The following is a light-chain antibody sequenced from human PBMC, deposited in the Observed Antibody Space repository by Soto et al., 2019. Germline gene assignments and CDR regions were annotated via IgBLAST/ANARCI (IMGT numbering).Light chain of an antibody. Sequence: QSVLTQPPSVSGAPGQRVTICCTRSSSNIGAGYDVHWYQQLPGTAPKLLIYGNSNRPSGVPDRFSGSKSGTSASLAITGLQAEDEADYYCQSYDSSLSGSKVFGGGTKLTVL. V-gene: IGLV1-40*01. CDR1: SSNIGAGYD. CDR2: GNS. J-gene: IGLJ2*01. CDR3: QSYDSSLSGSKV.